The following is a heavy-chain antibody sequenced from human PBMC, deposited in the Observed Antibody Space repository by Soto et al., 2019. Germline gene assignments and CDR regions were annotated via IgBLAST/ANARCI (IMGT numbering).Heavy chain of an antibody. Sequence: SETLSLTCTVSGGSISSSSYYWGWIRQPPGKGLEWIGSIYYSGSTYYNPSLKSRITISLDTSKNQFSLKLSSVTAADTAVYYCARDTGYTYGTDFWGQGTLVTVSS. V-gene: IGHV4-39*07. D-gene: IGHD5-18*01. CDR2: IYYSGST. J-gene: IGHJ4*02. CDR1: GGSISSSSYY. CDR3: ARDTGYTYGTDF.